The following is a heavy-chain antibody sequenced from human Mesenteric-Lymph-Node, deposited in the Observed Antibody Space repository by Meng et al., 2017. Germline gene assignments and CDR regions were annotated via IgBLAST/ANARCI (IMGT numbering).Heavy chain of an antibody. J-gene: IGHJ4*02. CDR3: ARNVRLRDGYNSDY. CDR1: GFTFSSYS. Sequence: EVQLVESGGGLFKPGGSLRLSCAASGFTFSSYSMNWVCQAPGKGLEWVSSISSSSSYIYYADSVKGRFTISSDNAKNSLYLQMNSLRAEDTAVYYCARNVRLRDGYNSDYWGQGTLVTVSS. CDR2: ISSSSSYI. V-gene: IGHV3-21*01. D-gene: IGHD5-24*01.